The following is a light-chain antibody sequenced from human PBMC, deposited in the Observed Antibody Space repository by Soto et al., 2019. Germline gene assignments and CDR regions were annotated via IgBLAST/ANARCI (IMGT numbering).Light chain of an antibody. CDR1: QSLSSRN. CDR2: GVS. Sequence: VLTQSPGTRSLSPGERATLSWGASQSLSSRNLAWYQQKHGQAPRPVMYGVSSRATGIPDRFSGSVSGTDGTITISRLETEDGSVYYCQQSDSSTRTFGQGTKVDIK. V-gene: IGKV3-20*01. CDR3: QQSDSSTRT. J-gene: IGKJ1*01.